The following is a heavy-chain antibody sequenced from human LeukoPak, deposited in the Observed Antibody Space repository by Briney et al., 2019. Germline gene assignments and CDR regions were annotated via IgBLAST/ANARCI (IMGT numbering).Heavy chain of an antibody. D-gene: IGHD2-15*01. CDR3: AAGYCGGGGCYPDAFDI. J-gene: IGHJ3*02. Sequence: ASVKVSCKASGFTFTSSAMQWVRQARGQRLEWIGWIVVGSGNTNYAQKFQERVTITRDMSTSTAYMELSSLRSEDTAVYYCAAGYCGGGGCYPDAFDIWGQGTMVTVSS. V-gene: IGHV1-58*02. CDR2: IVVGSGNT. CDR1: GFTFTSSA.